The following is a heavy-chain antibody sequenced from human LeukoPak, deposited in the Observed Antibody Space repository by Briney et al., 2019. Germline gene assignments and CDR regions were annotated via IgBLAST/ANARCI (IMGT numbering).Heavy chain of an antibody. V-gene: IGHV4-30-2*06. CDR1: GGSISSGPYF. CDR2: IWPSGST. Sequence: PSETLSLTCSVSGGSISSGPYFWSWIRQSPGQGLEWIGYIWPSGSTNYNPSLSGRVAISLDKSRNHFTLMVTSVTAADTAVYYCVAEVEAADSPLGHLNFDSWGQGILASVSS. J-gene: IGHJ4*02. CDR3: VAEVEAADSPLGHLNFDS.